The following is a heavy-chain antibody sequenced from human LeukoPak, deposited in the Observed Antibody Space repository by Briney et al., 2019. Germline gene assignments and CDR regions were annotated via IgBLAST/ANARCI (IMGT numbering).Heavy chain of an antibody. CDR2: ISIASTT. V-gene: IGHV3-48*01. CDR1: GFTFSRQS. D-gene: IGHD6-13*01. Sequence: GGSLRLSCAASGFTFSRQSMNWARLAPGKGLEWLSHISIASTTYYADSVKGRFTISRDNARNSVFLQMASLRAEDTGVYYCASWAGTAAGFSGPFDYWGLGTLVTVSS. CDR3: ASWAGTAAGFSGPFDY. J-gene: IGHJ4*02.